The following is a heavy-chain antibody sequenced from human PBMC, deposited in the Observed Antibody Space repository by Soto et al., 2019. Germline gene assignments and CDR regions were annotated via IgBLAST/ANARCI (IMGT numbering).Heavy chain of an antibody. J-gene: IGHJ4*02. D-gene: IGHD1-26*01. CDR2: ISGSGDST. Sequence: EVQLLESGGGLVQPGGSLRLSCAASGITFSSYAMNWVRQAPGKGLEWVSVISGSGDSTYYADSVKGRFTISRDNSKNTLYLQMNSLRAEGTAVYYCALRGSGSYFRYWGQGTLVTVSS. CDR1: GITFSSYA. CDR3: ALRGSGSYFRY. V-gene: IGHV3-23*01.